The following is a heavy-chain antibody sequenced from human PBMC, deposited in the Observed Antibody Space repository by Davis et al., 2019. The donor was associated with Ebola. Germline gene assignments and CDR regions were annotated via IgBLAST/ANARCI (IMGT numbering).Heavy chain of an antibody. CDR3: ATTIIATPGGFDY. D-gene: IGHD2-15*01. V-gene: IGHV7-4-1*02. CDR1: GYTFTSYG. Sequence: ASVKVSCKAFGYTFTSYGITWVRQAPGQGLEWMGWINTNTGNPIYAQGFTGRFVFSLDTSVSTAYLQISRLKPEDAAVYYCATTIIATPGGFDYWGQGTLVTVSS. J-gene: IGHJ4*02. CDR2: INTNTGNP.